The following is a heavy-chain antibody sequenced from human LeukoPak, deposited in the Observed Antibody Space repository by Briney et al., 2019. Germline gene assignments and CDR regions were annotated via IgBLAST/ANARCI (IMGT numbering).Heavy chain of an antibody. D-gene: IGHD2-15*01. J-gene: IGHJ4*02. CDR2: IYKIGTT. V-gene: IGHV4-59*02. Sequence: SETLSLTCTVFGDSVTGYYLNWVRQPPGRGLEWIGHIYKIGTTNYNPSLKSRLTISADTSKNQFSLKLRSVTAADTAVYYCVIGVGWQPDYWGQGALVTVSS. CDR3: VIGVGWQPDY. CDR1: GDSVTGYY.